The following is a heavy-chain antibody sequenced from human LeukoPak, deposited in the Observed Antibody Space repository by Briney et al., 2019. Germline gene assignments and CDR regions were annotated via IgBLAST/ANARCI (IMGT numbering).Heavy chain of an antibody. CDR3: ARFHTGYCGGATCLDAFDI. D-gene: IGHD2-21*01. V-gene: IGHV4-59*01. CDR1: GGSISSYY. J-gene: IGHJ3*02. Sequence: NPSETLSLTCTVSGGSISSYYRSWIRQPPGKGLEWIGYMSYSGSTNYNPSLKSRVTISVDTSRNQFSLKLSSVTAADTAVYYCARFHTGYCGGATCLDAFDIWGQGTMVTVSS. CDR2: MSYSGST.